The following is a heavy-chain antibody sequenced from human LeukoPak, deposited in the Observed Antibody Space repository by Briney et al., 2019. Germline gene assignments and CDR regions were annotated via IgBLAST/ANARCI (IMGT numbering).Heavy chain of an antibody. CDR2: IYYSGST. CDR1: GGPMSSYY. Sequence: PSETLSLTCTVSGGPMSSYYWNWVRQPPGKGLEYIGHIYYSGSTNYNSSLKSRLTISVDTSKNQSSLKLSSVTAADTAVCYCARGQTAAGEISYFDYCGQGSLVTVAS. J-gene: IGHJ4*02. V-gene: IGHV4-59*01. D-gene: IGHD6-13*01. CDR3: ARGQTAAGEISYFDY.